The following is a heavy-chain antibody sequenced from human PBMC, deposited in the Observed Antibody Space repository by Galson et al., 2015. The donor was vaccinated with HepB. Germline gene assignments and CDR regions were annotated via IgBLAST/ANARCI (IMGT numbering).Heavy chain of an antibody. D-gene: IGHD4-17*01. CDR2: IYYSGST. V-gene: IGHV4-31*03. CDR1: GSSINSPGYY. J-gene: IGHJ6*02. Sequence: QVQLQESGPGLVEPSQTLSLTCTVSGSSINSPGYYWSWIRQHPGQGLAWIGYIYYSGSTYYNPSLKSRVTISIDTSKNQFSLKLNSVTAADTAVYYCARVIQVTRDYYYGMDVWGQGTTVTVSS. CDR3: ARVIQVTRDYYYGMDV.